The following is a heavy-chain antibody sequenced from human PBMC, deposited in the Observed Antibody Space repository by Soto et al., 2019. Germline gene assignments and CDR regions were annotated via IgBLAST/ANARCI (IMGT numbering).Heavy chain of an antibody. D-gene: IGHD2-15*01. CDR1: GFTFSSYA. CDR2: ISYDGSNK. Sequence: ESGGGVVQPGRSLRLSCAASGFTFSSYAMHWVRQAPGKGLEWVAVISYDGSNKYYADSVKGRFTISRDNSKNTLYLQMNSLRAEDTAVYYCARVPSSSGRAHFDYRGQGTLVTVSS. CDR3: ARVPSSSGRAHFDY. J-gene: IGHJ4*02. V-gene: IGHV3-30-3*01.